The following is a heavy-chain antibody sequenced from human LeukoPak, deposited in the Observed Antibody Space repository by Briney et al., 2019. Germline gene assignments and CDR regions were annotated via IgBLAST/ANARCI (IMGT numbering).Heavy chain of an antibody. CDR2: IHYSGST. J-gene: IGHJ4*02. Sequence: SETLSLTCTVSGGSISSGDYYWSGIHQHPGKGVEWIGYIHYSGSTYYNPSLKSRVTISVDTSKKQFSLKLSSVTAADTAVYYCARVGVAAKSSRYFDYWGQGTLVTVSS. D-gene: IGHD2-15*01. CDR3: ARVGVAAKSSRYFDY. V-gene: IGHV4-31*03. CDR1: GGSISSGDYY.